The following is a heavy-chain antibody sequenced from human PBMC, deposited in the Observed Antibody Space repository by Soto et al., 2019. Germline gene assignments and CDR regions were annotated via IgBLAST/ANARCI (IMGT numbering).Heavy chain of an antibody. CDR2: IYYSGST. D-gene: IGHD1-26*01. V-gene: IGHV4-31*03. J-gene: IGHJ6*02. CDR3: ARDTSGGTYNYYYGMDV. CDR1: GGSLSSGGYY. Sequence: SETLSLTCTVSGGSLSSGGYYWSWIRQHPGMGLEWIGYIYYSGSTYYNPSLKSRVTISVDTSKNQFSLKLSSVTAADTAVYYCARDTSGGTYNYYYGMDVWGQGTTVTVSS.